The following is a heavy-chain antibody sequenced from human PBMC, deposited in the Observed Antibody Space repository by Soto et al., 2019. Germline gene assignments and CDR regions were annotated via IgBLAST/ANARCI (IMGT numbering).Heavy chain of an antibody. CDR2: INAGNGNT. CDR3: AILYGDYVVSYYFDY. CDR1: GYTFTSYA. J-gene: IGHJ4*02. V-gene: IGHV1-3*01. Sequence: ASVKVSCKASGYTFTSYAMHWVRQAPGQRLEWMGWINAGNGNTKYSQKFQGRVTITRDTSASTAYMELSSLRSEDTAVYYCAILYGDYVVSYYFDYWGQGTLVTVPQ. D-gene: IGHD4-17*01.